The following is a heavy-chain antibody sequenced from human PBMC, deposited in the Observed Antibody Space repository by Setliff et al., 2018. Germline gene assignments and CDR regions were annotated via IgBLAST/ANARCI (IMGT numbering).Heavy chain of an antibody. CDR2: MHQSGRT. V-gene: IGHV4-34*01. CDR1: DGAFSTHY. J-gene: IGHJ6*03. CDR3: AREGPESDSSGYMDV. D-gene: IGHD4-4*01. Sequence: PSETLSLTCDAYDGAFSTHYWTWIRQPPGKGLEWIGEMHQSGRTKFNPSLKSRVTMSVDPSKNHFSLKVTSVTVADTAVYYCAREGPESDSSGYMDVWGQGTTVTVSS.